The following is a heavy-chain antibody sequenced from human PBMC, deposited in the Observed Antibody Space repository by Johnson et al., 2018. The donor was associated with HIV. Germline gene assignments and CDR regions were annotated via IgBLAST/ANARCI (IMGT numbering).Heavy chain of an antibody. CDR3: AKTTRGNWGSCFDI. J-gene: IGHJ3*02. CDR2: ISSAGGIK. V-gene: IGHV3-30-3*01. Sequence: QVQLVESGGGLVQPGGSVRLSCAASGSTFTSYAMHWVRQAPGKGLEWVAVISSAGGIKYYTESVKGRFTISRDNAKNSLYLQLNRLRAEDTSLYYCAKTTRGNWGSCFDIWGRGTMVTVSS. D-gene: IGHD7-27*01. CDR1: GSTFTSYA.